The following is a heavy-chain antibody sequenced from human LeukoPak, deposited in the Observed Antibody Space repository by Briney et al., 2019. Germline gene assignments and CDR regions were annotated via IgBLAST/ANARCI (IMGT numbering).Heavy chain of an antibody. D-gene: IGHD3-22*01. V-gene: IGHV4-34*01. CDR1: GGSFSGYY. J-gene: IGHJ4*02. CDR3: ARLLQSVIVVRYFDY. CDR2: INHSGST. Sequence: SETLSLTCAVYGGSFSGYYWSWIRQPPGRGLEWIGEINHSGSTNYNPSLKSRVTIPVDTSKNQFSLKLSSVTAADTAVYYCARLLQSVIVVRYFDYWGQGTLVTVSS.